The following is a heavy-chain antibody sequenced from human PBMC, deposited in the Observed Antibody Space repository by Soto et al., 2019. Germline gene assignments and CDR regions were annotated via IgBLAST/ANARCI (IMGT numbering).Heavy chain of an antibody. CDR2: INPNSGGT. V-gene: IGHV1-2*02. Sequence: SVNVSCKAAGYTFTGYYMHWVRQAPGQGLEWMGWINPNSGGTNYAQKFQGRVTMTRDTSISTAYMELSRLRSDDTAVYYCAIVNVVVPAALFAPSGQGTLVTVSA. D-gene: IGHD2-2*01. CDR3: AIVNVVVPAALFAP. CDR1: GYTFTGYY. J-gene: IGHJ5*02.